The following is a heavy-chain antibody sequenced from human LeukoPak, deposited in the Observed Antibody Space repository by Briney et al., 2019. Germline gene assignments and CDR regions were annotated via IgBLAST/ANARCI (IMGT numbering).Heavy chain of an antibody. V-gene: IGHV1-69*13. CDR1: GGTFSSYA. Sequence: ASVKVSCKASGGTFSSYAISWVRQAPGQGLEWMGGTIPIFGTANYAQKFQGRVTITADESTSTAYMELSSLRSEDTAVYYCASADGLGYYDSSGYYGTYYFDYWGQGTLVTVSS. CDR2: TIPIFGTA. CDR3: ASADGLGYYDSSGYYGTYYFDY. D-gene: IGHD3-22*01. J-gene: IGHJ4*02.